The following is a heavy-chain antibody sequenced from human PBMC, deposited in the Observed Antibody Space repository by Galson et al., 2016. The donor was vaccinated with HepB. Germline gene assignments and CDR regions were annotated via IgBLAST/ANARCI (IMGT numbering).Heavy chain of an antibody. CDR1: GFTFNTYG. CDR2: ISSSSDII. Sequence: SLRLSCAASGFTFNTYGMNWVRQAPGKGLEWISFISSSSDIIHYADSVKGRFTISRDNAKNALNLQMNSLRAEDMAVYYCSRNPEVNIILQHWGQGTLVTVSS. V-gene: IGHV3-48*01. J-gene: IGHJ1*01. D-gene: IGHD2/OR15-2a*01. CDR3: SRNPEVNIILQH.